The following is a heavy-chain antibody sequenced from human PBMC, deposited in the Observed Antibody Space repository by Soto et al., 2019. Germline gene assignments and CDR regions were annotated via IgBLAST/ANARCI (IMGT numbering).Heavy chain of an antibody. CDR3: ARDVGGKCGY. D-gene: IGHD2-15*01. CDR1: GFTFSNYW. J-gene: IGHJ1*01. CDR2: IDTDGSTT. V-gene: IGHV3-74*01. Sequence: EVQLVESGGDLLQPGGSLRLSCEVSGFTFSNYWMHWVRQAPGEGLVWVSRIDTDGSTTNYADSVHGRFTISRDNAKSSLYLQMNRLRVEDTAVYYCARDVGGKCGYWGQGTQVSVSS.